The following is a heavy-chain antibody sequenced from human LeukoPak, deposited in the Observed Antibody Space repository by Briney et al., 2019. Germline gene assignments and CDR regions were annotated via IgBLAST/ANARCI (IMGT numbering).Heavy chain of an antibody. D-gene: IGHD6-13*01. CDR2: IYYSGST. CDR1: GGSISSYY. V-gene: IGHV4-59*01. Sequence: SETLSLTCTVSGGSISSYYWSWIRQPPGKGLERIGYIYYSGSTNYNPSLKSRVTISVDTSKNQFSLKLSSVTAADTAVYYCARVHSSSWSSPPLYYFDYLGQGTLVTVSS. CDR3: ARVHSSSWSSPPLYYFDY. J-gene: IGHJ4*02.